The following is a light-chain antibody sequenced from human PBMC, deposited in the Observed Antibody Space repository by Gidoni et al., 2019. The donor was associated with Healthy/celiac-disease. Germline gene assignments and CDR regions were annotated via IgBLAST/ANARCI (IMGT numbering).Light chain of an antibody. CDR2: SNN. CDR1: SSNIGSNT. V-gene: IGLV1-44*01. J-gene: IGLJ2*01. CDR3: AAWDDSLNGVV. Sequence: QSVLPQPPSASGTPGQRVTISCSGSSSNIGSNTVNWYQQLPGTAPKLLIYSNNQRPSGVPDRFSGSKSGTSASLAISGIQSEDEADYYCAAWDDSLNGVVVGGGTKLTVI.